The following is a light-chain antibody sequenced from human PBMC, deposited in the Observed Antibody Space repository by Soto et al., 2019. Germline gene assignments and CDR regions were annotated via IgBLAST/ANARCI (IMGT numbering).Light chain of an antibody. CDR3: SSYTSSSLHV. CDR2: DVS. J-gene: IGLJ1*01. Sequence: QSVLTQPASVSGSPGQSITISRTGTSSDVGGYNYVSWYQQHPGKAPKLMIYDVSNRPSGVSNRFSGSKSGNTASLNISGLQAEDEADYYCSSYTSSSLHVFGTGTKVTVL. CDR1: SSDVGGYNY. V-gene: IGLV2-14*03.